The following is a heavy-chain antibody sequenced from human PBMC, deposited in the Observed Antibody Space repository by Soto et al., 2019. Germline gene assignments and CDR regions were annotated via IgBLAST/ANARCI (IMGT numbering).Heavy chain of an antibody. CDR2: INHSGST. D-gene: IGHD6-13*01. CDR3: ARGRAAAGTGYYYYGMDV. V-gene: IGHV4-34*01. CDR1: GGSFSGYY. J-gene: IGHJ6*02. Sequence: SETLSLTCAVYGGSFSGYYWSWIRQPPGKGLEWIGEINHSGSTNYNPSLKSRVTISVDTSKNQFSLKLSSVTAADTAVYYCARGRAAAGTGYYYYGMDVWGQATTVTVSS.